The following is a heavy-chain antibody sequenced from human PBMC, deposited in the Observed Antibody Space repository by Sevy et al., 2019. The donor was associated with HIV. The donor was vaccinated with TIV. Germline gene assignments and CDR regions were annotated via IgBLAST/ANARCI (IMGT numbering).Heavy chain of an antibody. Sequence: GGSLRLSCAASALTFTRYAFHWVRQAPGKGPEWLGVISYEGSNIYYGPSVKGGFTISRDNSKNTLSLQMNDMRTEDTAVYYCAKDLHPPGPVRGTNFDYWGRGTLVTVSS. CDR3: AKDLHPPGPVRGTNFDY. CDR2: ISYEGSNI. V-gene: IGHV3-30*18. J-gene: IGHJ4*02. CDR1: ALTFTRYA. D-gene: IGHD1-1*01.